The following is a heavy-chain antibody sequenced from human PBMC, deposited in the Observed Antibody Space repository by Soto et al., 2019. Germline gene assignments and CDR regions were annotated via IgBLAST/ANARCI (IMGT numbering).Heavy chain of an antibody. V-gene: IGHV4-34*01. CDR3: ARIYSGYETYYYGMDV. D-gene: IGHD5-12*01. CDR2: INHSGST. CDR1: GGSFSGYY. J-gene: IGHJ6*02. Sequence: PSETLSLTCAVYGGSFSGYYWSWIRQPPGKGLEWFGEINHSGSTNYNPSLKSRVTISVDTSKNQFSLKLSSVTAADTAVYYCARIYSGYETYYYGMDVWGQGTTVTVSS.